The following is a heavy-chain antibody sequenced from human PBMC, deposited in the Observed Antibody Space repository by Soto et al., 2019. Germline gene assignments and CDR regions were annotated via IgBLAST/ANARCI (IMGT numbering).Heavy chain of an antibody. CDR2: IYPDDSDT. J-gene: IGHJ4*02. CDR1: GDNFSKYW. Sequence: GESLKISCKGSGDNFSKYWIGWVRQMPGKGLEWLGIIYPDDSDTKYNPSFEGQVTLSADKSISTAYLQWSSLRASDTAIYYCARHFSSNWFYFQYWGPGTLVTVSS. V-gene: IGHV5-51*01. CDR3: ARHFSSNWFYFQY. D-gene: IGHD6-13*01.